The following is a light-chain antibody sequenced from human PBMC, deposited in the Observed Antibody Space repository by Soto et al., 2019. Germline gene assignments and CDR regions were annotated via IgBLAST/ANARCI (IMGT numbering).Light chain of an antibody. CDR1: QGISGF. CDR2: DAS. J-gene: IGKJ1*01. Sequence: EIVLAQSPGTLSLSPGERPTLFCRASQGISGFLAWYQQKPGQAPRLLIYDASNRATGIPARFSGSGSGTDFTLTISSLEPEDFAVYYCQHRSNWPPTFGQGTKVDI. V-gene: IGKV3-11*01. CDR3: QHRSNWPPT.